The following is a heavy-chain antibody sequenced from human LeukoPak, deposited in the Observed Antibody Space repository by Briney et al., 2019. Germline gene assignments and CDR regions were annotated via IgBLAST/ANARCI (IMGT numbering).Heavy chain of an antibody. CDR2: IDADNGDT. CDR1: GYTFNAYA. D-gene: IGHD6-19*01. V-gene: IGHV1-3*01. J-gene: IGHJ4*02. CDR3: ARGSTSDWPLDH. Sequence: ASVKVSFTASGYTFNAYAIHWVRQAPGQRFEWMGWIDADNGDTAYSQNFQGRVTISRDTSARTVYMELRSLRSEDTAVYYCARGSTSDWPLDHWGQETLVTISS.